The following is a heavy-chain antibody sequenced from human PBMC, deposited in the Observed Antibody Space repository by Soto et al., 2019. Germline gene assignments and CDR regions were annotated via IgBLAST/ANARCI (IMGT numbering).Heavy chain of an antibody. CDR3: ARCAPHRGDYTPGFDY. J-gene: IGHJ4*02. V-gene: IGHV4-4*02. D-gene: IGHD2-21*02. CDR1: GGSISSSNW. Sequence: QVQLQESGPGLVKPSGTLSLTCAVSGGSISSSNWWSWVRQPPGKGLEWIGEIYHSGSTNYNPSLKSRVTMSVDKSKNQFSLKLSSVTAADTAVYYCARCAPHRGDYTPGFDYWGQGTLVTVSS. CDR2: IYHSGST.